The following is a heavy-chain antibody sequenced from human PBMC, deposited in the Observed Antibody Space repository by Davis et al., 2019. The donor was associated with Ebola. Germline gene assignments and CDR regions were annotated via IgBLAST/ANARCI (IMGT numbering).Heavy chain of an antibody. CDR3: AKVDGVVTGHY. Sequence: GGSLRLSCAASGFTFGDYAMHWVRQAPGKGLEWVSLISWDGRSTAYADSVRDRFSISRDNSKNTLYLQMNSLRAEDTAVYYCAKVDGVVTGHYWGQGTLVTVSS. CDR1: GFTFGDYA. CDR2: ISWDGRST. D-gene: IGHD3-3*01. V-gene: IGHV3-43D*03. J-gene: IGHJ4*02.